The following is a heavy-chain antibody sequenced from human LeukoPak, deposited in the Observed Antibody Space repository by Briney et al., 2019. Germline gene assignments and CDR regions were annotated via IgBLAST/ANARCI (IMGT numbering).Heavy chain of an antibody. J-gene: IGHJ4*02. D-gene: IGHD1-26*01. CDR1: GFTFSSYG. CDR3: AKDLRAQWELPFDFDY. Sequence: PGRSLRLSCAASGFTFSSYGMHWVRQAPGKGLEWVAVISYDGSNKYYADSVKGRFTISRDNSKNTLYLQMNSLRAEDTAVYYCAKDLRAQWELPFDFDYWGQGTLVTVSS. V-gene: IGHV3-30*18. CDR2: ISYDGSNK.